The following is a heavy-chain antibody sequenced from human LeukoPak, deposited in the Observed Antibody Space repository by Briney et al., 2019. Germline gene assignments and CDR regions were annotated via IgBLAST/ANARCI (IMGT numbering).Heavy chain of an antibody. CDR2: IYPTSGGT. Sequence: ASVKVSCKASGYIFTGYYIHWVRQAPGRGLEWMGWIYPTSGGTHYAQRFQGRVTMTRDTSISTAYMELASLRSDDTAVYYCARDLFYYDSSGYSLDVWGQGTTVTVSS. CDR1: GYIFTGYY. V-gene: IGHV1-2*02. D-gene: IGHD3-22*01. CDR3: ARDLFYYDSSGYSLDV. J-gene: IGHJ6*02.